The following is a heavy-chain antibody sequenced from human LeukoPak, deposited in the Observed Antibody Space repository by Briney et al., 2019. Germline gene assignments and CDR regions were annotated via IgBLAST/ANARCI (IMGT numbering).Heavy chain of an antibody. CDR1: GGSISTYY. Sequence: SETLSLTCTVSGGSISTYYWSWIRQPAGKGLEWIGHIYTSGSTNYNPSLKSRVTMSVDTSKNQFSLKVTSVTAADTAVYYCARAHSIASYYYGVDVWGQGTTVTVSS. CDR2: IYTSGST. D-gene: IGHD2/OR15-2a*01. J-gene: IGHJ6*02. CDR3: ARAHSIASYYYGVDV. V-gene: IGHV4-4*07.